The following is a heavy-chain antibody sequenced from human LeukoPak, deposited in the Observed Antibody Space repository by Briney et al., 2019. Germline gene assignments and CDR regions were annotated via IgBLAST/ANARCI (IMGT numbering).Heavy chain of an antibody. J-gene: IGHJ4*02. CDR3: ARSDYGSGLTFDY. D-gene: IGHD3-10*01. CDR2: INPNSGAT. V-gene: IGHV1-2*02. Sequence: ASVKVSCKASGYTFTGYYMHWVRQAPGQGLEWMGWINPNSGATTYALQFQGRVTMTRDTSISIAYMELSRLRSDDTAVYYCARSDYGSGLTFDYWGQGTLVTVSS. CDR1: GYTFTGYY.